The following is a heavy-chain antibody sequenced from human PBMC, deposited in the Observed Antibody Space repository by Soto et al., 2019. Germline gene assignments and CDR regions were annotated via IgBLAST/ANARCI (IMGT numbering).Heavy chain of an antibody. Sequence: PGGSLRLSCAASGFTFSSYWMHWVRQAPGKGLVWVSRINSDGSSTSYADSVKGRYTISRDNAKNTLYLQMNSLRAEDTAVYYCARAGDSSGYYSFDHWGQGTLVTVSS. J-gene: IGHJ4*02. CDR2: INSDGSST. CDR1: GFTFSSYW. D-gene: IGHD3-22*01. CDR3: ARAGDSSGYYSFDH. V-gene: IGHV3-74*01.